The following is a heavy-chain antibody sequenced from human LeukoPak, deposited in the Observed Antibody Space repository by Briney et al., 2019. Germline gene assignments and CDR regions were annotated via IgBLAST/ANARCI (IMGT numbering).Heavy chain of an antibody. CDR3: ARGSSRGYAFDI. V-gene: IGHV1-69*13. J-gene: IGHJ3*02. CDR1: GGXFSSYA. CDR2: IIPIFGTA. D-gene: IGHD6-13*01. Sequence: ASVKVSCKASGGXFSSYAISWVRQAPGQGLEWMGGIIPIFGTANYAQKFQGRVTITADESTSTAYMELSSLRSEDMAVYYCARGSSRGYAFDIWGQGTMVTVSS.